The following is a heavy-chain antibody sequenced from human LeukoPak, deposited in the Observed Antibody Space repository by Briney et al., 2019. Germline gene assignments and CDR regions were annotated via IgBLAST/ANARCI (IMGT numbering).Heavy chain of an antibody. CDR1: GFTFSSYA. Sequence: GGSLRLSCAASGFTFSSYAMHWVRQAPGKALEWVAVISYNGSNKYYADSVKGRFTISRDNSKNTLYLQMNSLRAEDTAVYYCARVGNSYDQDYYYYGMDVWGQGTTVTVSS. D-gene: IGHD3-22*01. CDR2: ISYNGSNK. V-gene: IGHV3-30-3*01. CDR3: ARVGNSYDQDYYYYGMDV. J-gene: IGHJ6*02.